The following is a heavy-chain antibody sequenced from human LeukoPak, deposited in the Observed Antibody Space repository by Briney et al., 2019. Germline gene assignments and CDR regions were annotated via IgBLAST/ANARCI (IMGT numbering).Heavy chain of an antibody. CDR3: AREPRNYGSGSSYGMDV. V-gene: IGHV4-39*07. J-gene: IGHJ6*02. CDR1: GGSISSSSYY. CDR2: IYYSGST. D-gene: IGHD3-10*01. Sequence: PSETLSLTCTVSGGSISSSSYYWGWIRQPPGKGLEWIGSIYYSGSTYYTPSLKSRVTISVDTSKNQFSLKLSSVTAADTAVYYCAREPRNYGSGSSYGMDVWGQGTTVTVSS.